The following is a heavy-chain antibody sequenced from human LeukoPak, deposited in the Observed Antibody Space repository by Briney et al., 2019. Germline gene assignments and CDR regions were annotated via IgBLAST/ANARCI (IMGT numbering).Heavy chain of an antibody. J-gene: IGHJ3*02. CDR1: GGSFSGYY. Sequence: PSETLSLTCAVYGGSFSGYYWSWIRQPPGKGLEWIGEINHSGSTNYNPSLKSRVTISVDTSKNQFSLQLNSVTPEDTAVYYCARAPYSSSWYWDHDAFDIWGQGTMVTVPS. D-gene: IGHD6-13*01. CDR3: ARAPYSSSWYWDHDAFDI. V-gene: IGHV4-34*01. CDR2: INHSGST.